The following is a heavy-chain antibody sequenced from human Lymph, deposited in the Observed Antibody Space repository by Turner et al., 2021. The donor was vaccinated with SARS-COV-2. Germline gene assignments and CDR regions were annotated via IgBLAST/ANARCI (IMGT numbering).Heavy chain of an antibody. V-gene: IGHV3-30*04. Sequence: QVQLVESGGGVVRPGRSLRLACAASGFTFSSYALRWVRQAPGKGLGWVGFISCDGSDKYYADTVKGRFTFSRDNTKNTLYLQINSLRAEDTAVYYCARDRDSSGWVDYWGQGTLVTVSS. CDR2: ISCDGSDK. CDR1: GFTFSSYA. J-gene: IGHJ4*02. D-gene: IGHD3-22*01. CDR3: ARDRDSSGWVDY.